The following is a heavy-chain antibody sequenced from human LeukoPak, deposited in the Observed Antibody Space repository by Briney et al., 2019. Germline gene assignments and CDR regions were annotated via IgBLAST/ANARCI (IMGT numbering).Heavy chain of an antibody. CDR3: ARDVGYDSSGCDY. Sequence: PGRSLRLSCAASGLTFGSYATHCVRQAPDKGLGWVAVTSYEGSNKYYADSVKGRFTISRDNSKNTLYLQMNSLRAADTAVYYCARDVGYDSSGCDYWGQGTLVTVSS. J-gene: IGHJ4*02. CDR1: GLTFGSYA. D-gene: IGHD3-22*01. CDR2: TSYEGSNK. V-gene: IGHV3-30-3*01.